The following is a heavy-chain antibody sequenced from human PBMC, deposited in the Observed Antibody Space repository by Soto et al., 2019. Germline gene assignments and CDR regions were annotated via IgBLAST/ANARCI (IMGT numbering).Heavy chain of an antibody. CDR2: IWYDGSNK. J-gene: IGHJ6*02. V-gene: IGHV3-33*01. Sequence: QVQLVESGGGVVQPGRSLRLSCAASGFTFSSYGMHWVRQAPGKGLEWVAVIWYDGSNKYYADSVKGRFTISRDNSKNTLYLQINSLRAEDTAVYYCARDMTTSYYYGMDVWGQGTTVTVSS. CDR3: ARDMTTSYYYGMDV. D-gene: IGHD4-17*01. CDR1: GFTFSSYG.